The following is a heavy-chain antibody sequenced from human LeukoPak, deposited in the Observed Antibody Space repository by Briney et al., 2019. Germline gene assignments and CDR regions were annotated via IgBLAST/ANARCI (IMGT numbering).Heavy chain of an antibody. Sequence: GRSLRLSCAASGFTFSSYAMHWVRQAPGKGLEWVAVISYDGSNEYYADSVKGRFTISRDNAKNSLFLQMNSLRAEDTALYFCARDLGWIQFGDWGQGTLVTVSS. CDR2: ISYDGSNE. D-gene: IGHD5-18*01. V-gene: IGHV3-30*04. J-gene: IGHJ4*02. CDR3: ARDLGWIQFGD. CDR1: GFTFSSYA.